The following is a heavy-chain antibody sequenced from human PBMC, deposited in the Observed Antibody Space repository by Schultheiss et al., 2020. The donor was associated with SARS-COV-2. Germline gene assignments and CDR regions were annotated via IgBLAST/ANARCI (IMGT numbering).Heavy chain of an antibody. CDR1: GGSISSSSYY. V-gene: IGHV4-39*01. J-gene: IGHJ4*02. Sequence: SETLSLTCTVSGGSISSSSYYWGWIRQPPGKGLEWIGSIYYSGSTYYNPSLKSRVTISVDTSKNQFSLKLSSVTAADTAVYYCARHRTISSPYDYWGQGTLVTVSS. CDR2: IYYSGST. D-gene: IGHD3-3*02. CDR3: ARHRTISSPYDY.